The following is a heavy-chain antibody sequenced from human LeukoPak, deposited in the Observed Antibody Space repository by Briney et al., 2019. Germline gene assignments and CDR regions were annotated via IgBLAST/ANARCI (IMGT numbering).Heavy chain of an antibody. CDR1: GFTLSSYS. CDR3: ARDDAMTPDY. CDR2: ISSSSSYI. D-gene: IGHD2-2*01. Sequence: GGSLRLSCAASGFTLSSYSMSWVRQAPGKGLEWVSFISSSSSYIYYADSVKGRFTISRDNAKNSLYLQMNSLRAEDTAVYYCARDDAMTPDYWGQGTLVTVSS. J-gene: IGHJ4*02. V-gene: IGHV3-21*01.